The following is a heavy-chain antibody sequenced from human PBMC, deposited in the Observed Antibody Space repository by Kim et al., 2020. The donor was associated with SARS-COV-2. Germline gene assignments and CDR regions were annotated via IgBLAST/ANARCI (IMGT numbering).Heavy chain of an antibody. CDR2: INAGSGNT. J-gene: IGHJ4*02. CDR3: SRGGAVLRFLEWLSSDFDY. Sequence: ASVKVSCKASGYTFSNYAMHWVRHAPGQRLEWMGWINAGSGNTEYSQKFQGRLIITRDTSASTSYMELSILRSEDTAVYYCSRGGAVLRFLEWLSSDFDYWGQGTLIPVS. CDR1: GYTFSNYA. D-gene: IGHD3-3*01. V-gene: IGHV1-3*01.